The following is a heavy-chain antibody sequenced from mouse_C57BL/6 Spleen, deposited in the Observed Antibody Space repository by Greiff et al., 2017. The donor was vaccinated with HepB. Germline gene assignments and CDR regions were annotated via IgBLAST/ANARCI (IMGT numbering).Heavy chain of an antibody. CDR3: ARPGGNPRYFDV. CDR1: GFTFSDYG. D-gene: IGHD2-1*01. Sequence: DVKLVESGGGLVKPGGSLKLSCAASGFTFSDYGMHWVRQAPEKGLEWVAYISSGSSTIYYADTVKGRFTISRDNAKNTLFLQMTSLRSEDTAMYYCARPGGNPRYFDVWGTGTTVTVSS. V-gene: IGHV5-17*01. J-gene: IGHJ1*03. CDR2: ISSGSSTI.